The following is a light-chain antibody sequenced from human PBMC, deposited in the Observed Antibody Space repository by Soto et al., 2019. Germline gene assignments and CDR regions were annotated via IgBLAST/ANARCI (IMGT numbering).Light chain of an antibody. CDR3: QQYYGSPPRT. CDR2: WAS. V-gene: IGKV4-1*01. CDR1: QSVLYSSNNKNY. J-gene: IGKJ1*01. Sequence: DIVMTQSPDSLAVSLGERATINCKSSQSVLYSSNNKNYLAWYQQKPGQPPKLLISWASTRESGVPDRFSGSGSATDFTLTISSLQAEDVAVYYCQQYYGSPPRTFGQGTKVEIK.